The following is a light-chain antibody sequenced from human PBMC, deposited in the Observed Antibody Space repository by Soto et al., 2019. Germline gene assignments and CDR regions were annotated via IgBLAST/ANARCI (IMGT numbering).Light chain of an antibody. CDR1: SGHSSYA. Sequence: QPVLTQSPSASASLGASVKLTCTLSSGHSSYAIAWHQQQPEKGPRYLMKLYSDGSHSKGDGIPDRFSASSSGAERYLTISSLQSEDEADYYCQTWGAGIVVFGGGTKLTVL. J-gene: IGLJ2*01. CDR2: LYSDGSH. CDR3: QTWGAGIVV. V-gene: IGLV4-69*01.